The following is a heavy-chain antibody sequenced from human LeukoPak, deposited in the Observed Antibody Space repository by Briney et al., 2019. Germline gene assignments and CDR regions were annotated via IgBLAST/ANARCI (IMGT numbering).Heavy chain of an antibody. Sequence: GASVKVTCKVSGYTLTELSMHWVRQAPGKGLEWMGGFDPEDGETIYAQKFQGRVTLTEDTSTDTAYMEQSSLRSADTAMYYCAINAYCSSNSCWGNYYYYYMDVWGKGTTVTASS. J-gene: IGHJ6*03. CDR1: GYTLTELS. D-gene: IGHD2-2*01. V-gene: IGHV1-24*01. CDR3: AINAYCSSNSCWGNYYYYYMDV. CDR2: FDPEDGET.